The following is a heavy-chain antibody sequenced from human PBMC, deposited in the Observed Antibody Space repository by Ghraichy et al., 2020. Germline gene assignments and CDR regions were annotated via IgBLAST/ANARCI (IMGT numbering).Heavy chain of an antibody. CDR3: ARQLVLGVVRGVIINNWFDP. V-gene: IGHV4-59*08. Sequence: SETLSLTCTVSGGSISSYYWSWIRQPPGKGLEWIGYIYYSGSTNYNPSLKSRVTISVDTSKNQFSLKLSSVTAADTAVYYCARQLVLGVVRGVIINNWFDPWGQGTLVTVSS. CDR1: GGSISSYY. CDR2: IYYSGST. J-gene: IGHJ5*02. D-gene: IGHD3-10*01.